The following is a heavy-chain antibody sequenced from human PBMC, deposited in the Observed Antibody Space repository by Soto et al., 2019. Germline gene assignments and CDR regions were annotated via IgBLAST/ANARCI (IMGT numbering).Heavy chain of an antibody. J-gene: IGHJ5*02. CDR3: VRDPRNLGFGP. CDR1: GFSFSGYY. Sequence: GGSLRLPCAASGFSFSGYYTCWVRQRPGEGPEWISCISGSGTSMAYADSVKGRFTVSRDNAKNSLHLQMNSLRDDDTAVYYCVRDPRNLGFGPWGQGTLVTVS. V-gene: IGHV3-11*01. CDR2: ISGSGTSM.